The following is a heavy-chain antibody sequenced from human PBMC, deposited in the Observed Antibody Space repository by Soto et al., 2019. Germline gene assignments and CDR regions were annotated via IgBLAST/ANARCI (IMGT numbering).Heavy chain of an antibody. CDR1: GFTFSNAW. V-gene: IGHV3-15*07. Sequence: GGSLRLSCAASGFTFSNAWMNWVRQAPGKGLEWVGRIKSKTDGGTTDYAAPVKGRFTISRDDSKNTLYLQMNSLKTEDTAVYYCTTSLTPYSSSWASNRYYGMDVWGQGTTVTVSS. D-gene: IGHD6-13*01. J-gene: IGHJ6*02. CDR2: IKSKTDGGTT. CDR3: TTSLTPYSSSWASNRYYGMDV.